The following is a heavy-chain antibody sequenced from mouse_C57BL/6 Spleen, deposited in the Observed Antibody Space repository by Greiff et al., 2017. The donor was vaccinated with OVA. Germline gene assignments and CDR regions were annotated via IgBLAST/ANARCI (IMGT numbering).Heavy chain of an antibody. Sequence: VKLMESGPGLVAPSQSLSITCTVSGFSLTSYGVSWVRQPPGKGLEWLGVIWGDGSTNYHSALISRLSISKDNSKSQVFLKLNSLQTDDTATYYCAITTVVAHYYAMDYWGQGTSVTVSS. CDR2: IWGDGST. J-gene: IGHJ4*01. V-gene: IGHV2-3*01. D-gene: IGHD1-1*01. CDR1: GFSLTSYG. CDR3: AITTVVAHYYAMDY.